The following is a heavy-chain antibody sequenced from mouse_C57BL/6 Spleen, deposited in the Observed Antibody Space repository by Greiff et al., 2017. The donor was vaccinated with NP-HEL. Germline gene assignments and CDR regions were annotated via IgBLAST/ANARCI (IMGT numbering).Heavy chain of an antibody. V-gene: IGHV1-7*01. CDR3: ARTGMDYAAAWFAY. CDR1: GYTFTSYW. Sequence: QVQLQQSGAELAKPGASVKLSCKASGYTFTSYWMHWVNQRPGQGLEWIGYINPSSGYTKYNQQFKDKATLTAEQSYSQAYLQHSGLTYEDSAVYYCARTGMDYAAAWFAYGGQGTLVTVSA. D-gene: IGHD2-4*01. CDR2: INPSSGYT. J-gene: IGHJ3*01.